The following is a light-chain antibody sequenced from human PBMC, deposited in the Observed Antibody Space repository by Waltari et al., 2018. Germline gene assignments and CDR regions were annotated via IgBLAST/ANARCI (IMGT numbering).Light chain of an antibody. J-gene: IGKJ4*01. CDR1: QGINSN. Sequence: AIRMTHSPSSLSASTGDRVTITCRASQGINSNLAWYQQKPGKAPKLLIHAASTLQSGVPSRFNGSGSGTDFTLTISCLQSEDFATYYCQQYYTYPLTFGGGTNVEIK. V-gene: IGKV1-8*01. CDR3: QQYYTYPLT. CDR2: AAS.